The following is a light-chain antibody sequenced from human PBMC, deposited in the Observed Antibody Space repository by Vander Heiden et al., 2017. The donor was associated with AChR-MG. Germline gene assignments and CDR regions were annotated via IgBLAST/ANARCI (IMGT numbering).Light chain of an antibody. Sequence: DIQMTQSPSSLSASVGDRITIICRASQSFRDNLCWFQQKPGKAPKALIYGASVLQSGVPSRFSGSGSGTEFTLTIRSLQPEDFATYYCLQYKTYPRTFGQGTKVEVK. V-gene: IGKV1-17*01. CDR1: QSFRDN. J-gene: IGKJ1*01. CDR2: GAS. CDR3: LQYKTYPRT.